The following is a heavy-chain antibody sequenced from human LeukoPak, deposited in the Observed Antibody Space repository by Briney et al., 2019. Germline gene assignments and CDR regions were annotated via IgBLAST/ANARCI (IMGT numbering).Heavy chain of an antibody. Sequence: PGGSLRLSCAASGFTFNDFAMTWLRQAPGKGLEWVSTIADAGTYYADSVKGRFIISRDNAKNMLYLQLNSLSSDETAMYYCERNLGPFDVRGHGKMVTVSS. CDR2: IADAGT. V-gene: IGHV3-23*01. CDR3: ERNLGPFDV. D-gene: IGHD3-16*01. J-gene: IGHJ3*01. CDR1: GFTFNDFA.